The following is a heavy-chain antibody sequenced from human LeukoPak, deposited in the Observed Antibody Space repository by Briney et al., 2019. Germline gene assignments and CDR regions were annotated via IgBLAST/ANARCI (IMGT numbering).Heavy chain of an antibody. CDR3: ARGGYGGTEKPNDY. CDR2: INPNSGDT. D-gene: IGHD1-26*01. V-gene: IGHV1-2*02. Sequence: GASVKVSCKASGYTFSGYYLHWVRQAPGQGLERMGWINPNSGDTYYVQNFQGRVSMTRDTSISTAYMELSRLRSDDTALYYCARGGYGGTEKPNDYWGQGTLVTVSS. J-gene: IGHJ4*02. CDR1: GYTFSGYY.